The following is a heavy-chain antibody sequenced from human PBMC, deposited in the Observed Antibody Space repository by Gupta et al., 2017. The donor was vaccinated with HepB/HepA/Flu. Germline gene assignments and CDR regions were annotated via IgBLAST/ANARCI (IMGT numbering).Heavy chain of an antibody. V-gene: IGHV4-39*01. D-gene: IGHD1-14*01. CDR3: SRNAPSPVTPAYYFDD. Sequence: IRQPPGKGLEWFGNISYTGHTYYNPSLRSRAAISVDTSKNQFSLTLSSVIAADTSVYYCSRNAPSPVTPAYYFDDWGQGTLVTVSS. J-gene: IGHJ4*02. CDR2: ISYTGHT.